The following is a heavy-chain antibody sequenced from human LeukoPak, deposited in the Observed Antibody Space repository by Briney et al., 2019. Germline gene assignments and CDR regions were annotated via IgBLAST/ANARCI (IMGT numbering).Heavy chain of an antibody. CDR2: IIPILGIA. CDR3: AREKITMVREVIIKDAFDI. V-gene: IGHV1-69*04. D-gene: IGHD3-10*01. CDR1: GYTLTELS. Sequence: ASVKVSCKVSGYTLTELSMHWVRQAPGQGLEWMGRIIPILGIANYAQKFQGRVTITADKSTSTAYMELSSLRSEDTAVYYCAREKITMVREVIIKDAFDIWGQGTMVTVSS. J-gene: IGHJ3*02.